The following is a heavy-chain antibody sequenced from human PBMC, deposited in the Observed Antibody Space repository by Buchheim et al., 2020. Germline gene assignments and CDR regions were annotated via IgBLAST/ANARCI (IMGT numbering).Heavy chain of an antibody. Sequence: QVQLVESGGGVVQPGRSLRLSCVVSGFTFSAYTMHWVRYAPGKGLEWLAVLSYDEVNIFYADSVKGRFTISRDNSKNMLYLQMNSLRAEDTAVYYCAREITSGWPDYWGRGTL. CDR3: AREITSGWPDY. CDR1: GFTFSAYT. CDR2: LSYDEVNI. J-gene: IGHJ4*02. D-gene: IGHD6-19*01. V-gene: IGHV3-30-3*01.